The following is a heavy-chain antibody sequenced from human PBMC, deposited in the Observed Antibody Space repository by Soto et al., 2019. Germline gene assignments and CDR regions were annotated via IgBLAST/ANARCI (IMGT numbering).Heavy chain of an antibody. Sequence: GGSLRLSCAASGFTFSSYAMSWVRQAPGKGLEWVSAISGSGGSTYYADSVKGRFTTSRDNSENTLYLQMNSLRAEDTAVYYCAKHRLIGVTTHPPRGPFDYWGQGTLVTVSS. CDR2: ISGSGGST. V-gene: IGHV3-23*01. D-gene: IGHD4-17*01. J-gene: IGHJ4*02. CDR3: AKHRLIGVTTHPPRGPFDY. CDR1: GFTFSSYA.